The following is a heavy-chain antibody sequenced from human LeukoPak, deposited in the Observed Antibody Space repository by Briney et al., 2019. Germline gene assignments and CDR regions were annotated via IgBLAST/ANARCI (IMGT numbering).Heavy chain of an antibody. V-gene: IGHV3-7*04. J-gene: IGHJ4*02. CDR1: GFTFSSYW. CDR3: ARGSLMVYALFDY. D-gene: IGHD2-8*01. CDR2: INQDGSEK. Sequence: PGGSLRLSCAASGFTFSSYWMSWVCQAPGKGLEWVANINQDGSEKYYVDSVKGRFTISRDNAKNSLYLQMNSLRAEDTAVYYCARGSLMVYALFDYWGQGTLVTVSS.